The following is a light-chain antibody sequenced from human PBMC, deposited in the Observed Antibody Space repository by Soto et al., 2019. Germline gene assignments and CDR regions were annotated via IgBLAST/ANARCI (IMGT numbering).Light chain of an antibody. CDR2: DVG. J-gene: IGLJ2*01. CDR1: SSDVGGYNY. Sequence: QSALTQPASVSRSPGQSITISCTGTSSDVGGYNYVSWYQQHPGKAPKLMIYDVGNRPSGVSNRFSGSKSGNTASLTISGLQAEDEADYYCSSYTSSSTLVVFGGGTQLTVL. CDR3: SSYTSSSTLVV. V-gene: IGLV2-14*01.